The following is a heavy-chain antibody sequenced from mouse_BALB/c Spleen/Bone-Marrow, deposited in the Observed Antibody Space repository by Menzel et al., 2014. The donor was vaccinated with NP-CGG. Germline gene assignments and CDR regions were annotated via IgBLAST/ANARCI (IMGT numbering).Heavy chain of an antibody. CDR3: ARRYGHYWYFDV. J-gene: IGHJ1*01. V-gene: IGHV1-69*01. Sequence: QVQLQQPGAELVMPGASVKMSCKASGYTFTDYWMHWVKQRPGRGLEWIGAIDTSDSYTTYNQNFKDKATLTVDESSSTAYMQFSSLTSEDSAVYYCARRYGHYWYFDVWGAGTTVTVSP. CDR2: IDTSDSYT. CDR1: GYTFTDYW. D-gene: IGHD2-10*02.